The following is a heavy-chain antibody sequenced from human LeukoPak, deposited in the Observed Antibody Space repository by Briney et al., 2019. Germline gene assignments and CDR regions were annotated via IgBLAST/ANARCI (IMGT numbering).Heavy chain of an antibody. CDR2: IYYSGST. D-gene: IGHD3-22*01. J-gene: IGHJ3*02. CDR3: ARSPDYYDSSGPLAFDI. CDR1: GGSISSGGYY. Sequence: PSQTLSLTCTVSGGSISSGGYYWSWIRQHPGKGLEWIGYIYYSGSTYYNPSLKSRVTISVDRSKNQFSLKLSSVTAADTAVYYCARSPDYYDSSGPLAFDIWGQGTMVTVSS. V-gene: IGHV4-31*03.